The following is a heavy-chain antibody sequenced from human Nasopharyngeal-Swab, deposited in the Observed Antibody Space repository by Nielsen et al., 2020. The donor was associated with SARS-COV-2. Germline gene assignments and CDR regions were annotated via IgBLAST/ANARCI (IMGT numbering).Heavy chain of an antibody. CDR2: ISYDGSNK. CDR1: GFTFSSYG. V-gene: IGHV3-30*03. CDR3: AREGDIVVVTALDY. D-gene: IGHD2-21*02. Sequence: GESLKISCAASGFTFSSYGMHWVRQAPGKGLEWVAVISYDGSNKYYADSVKGRFTISRDNSKNTLYLQMNSLRAEDTAVYYCAREGDIVVVTALDYWAREPWSPSPQ. J-gene: IGHJ4*02.